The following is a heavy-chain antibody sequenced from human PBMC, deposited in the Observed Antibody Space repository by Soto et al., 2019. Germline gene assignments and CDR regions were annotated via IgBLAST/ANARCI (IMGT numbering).Heavy chain of an antibody. Sequence: SETLSLTCTVSGGSISGYYWSWIRQPPGKGLEWIGYMYYGGRTNYNPPLKSRVTISVDTSKNQFSLKLSSVTAADTAVYYCAREHSSGWYAGYYYGMDVRGQGTTVTVSS. CDR1: GGSISGYY. CDR2: MYYGGRT. CDR3: AREHSSGWYAGYYYGMDV. V-gene: IGHV4-59*12. J-gene: IGHJ6*02. D-gene: IGHD6-19*01.